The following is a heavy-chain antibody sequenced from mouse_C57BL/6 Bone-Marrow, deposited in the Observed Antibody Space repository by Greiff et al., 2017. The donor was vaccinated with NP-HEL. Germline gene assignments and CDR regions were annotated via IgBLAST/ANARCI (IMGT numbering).Heavy chain of an antibody. D-gene: IGHD5-1*01. J-gene: IGHJ4*01. CDR2: IYPRSGNT. CDR3: ARFVPGYAMDY. Sequence: QVQLKESGAELARPGASVKLSCKASGYTFTSYGISWVKQRTGQGLEWIGEIYPRSGNTYYNEKFKGKATLTADKSSSTAYMELRSLTSEDSAVYFCARFVPGYAMDYCGQGTAVTVSS. V-gene: IGHV1-81*01. CDR1: GYTFTSYG.